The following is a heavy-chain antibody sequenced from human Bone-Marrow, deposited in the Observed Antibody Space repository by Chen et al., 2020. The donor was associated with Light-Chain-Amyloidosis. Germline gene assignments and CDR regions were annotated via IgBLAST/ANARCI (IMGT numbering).Heavy chain of an antibody. Sequence: QLQLQESGPGLVRPSETLSLTCTVSGGSISINSYYWGWIRPPPGKGLEWIGSMAYSGSTYYSPSLKSRVTISVDTPKNQFSLRLNSVTAADTALYYCARMFGFCSGGSCYSAYFDYWGQGALVTVSS. D-gene: IGHD2-15*01. J-gene: IGHJ4*02. CDR1: GGSISINSYY. CDR3: ARMFGFCSGGSCYSAYFDY. V-gene: IGHV4-39*01. CDR2: MAYSGST.